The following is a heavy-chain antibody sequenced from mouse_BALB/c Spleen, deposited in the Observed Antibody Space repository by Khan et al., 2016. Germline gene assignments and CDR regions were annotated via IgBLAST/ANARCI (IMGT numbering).Heavy chain of an antibody. CDR2: IRYSGST. D-gene: IGHD1-2*01. J-gene: IGHJ1*01. V-gene: IGHV3-2*02. CDR1: GYSITSDYA. CDR3: TSSPTATRYFDV. Sequence: EVQLQQSGPGLVKPSQSLSLTCTVTGYSITSDYAWNWIRQFPGNKLEWMGYIRYSGSTTYNPSLKSRISITRDTSKNKFFLQLYSVTTDDTATYYFTSSPTATRYFDVWGAGPTVTVSS.